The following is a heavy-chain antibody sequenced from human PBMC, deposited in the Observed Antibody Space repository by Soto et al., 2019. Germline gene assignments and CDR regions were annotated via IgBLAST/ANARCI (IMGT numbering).Heavy chain of an antibody. D-gene: IGHD2-15*01. CDR1: GFTVSSNY. V-gene: IGHV3-53*01. CDR3: ARVAEDPSPDYYYYYGMDV. J-gene: IGHJ6*02. Sequence: EVQLVESGGGLIQTGGSLRLSCTASGFTVSSNYMSLVRKAPGKGLEWVSVIYSGGSTYYADSVKCRFTSSRNNSKNTLYLQMNSLRAEDKVVYYCARVAEDPSPDYYYYYGMDVWGQGTTVTVSS. CDR2: IYSGGST.